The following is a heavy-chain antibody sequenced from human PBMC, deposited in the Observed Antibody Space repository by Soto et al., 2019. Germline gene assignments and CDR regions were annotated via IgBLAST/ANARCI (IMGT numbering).Heavy chain of an antibody. CDR3: ARTYSGSYPTDY. CDR1: GGSISSSDYY. J-gene: IGHJ4*02. V-gene: IGHV4-30-4*01. D-gene: IGHD1-26*01. CDR2: IYYSGST. Sequence: PSETLSLTCTVSGGSISSSDYYWSWIRQPPGKGLEWIGYIYYSGSTYYNPSLKSRVTISVDTSKNQFSLKLSSVTAADTAVYYCARTYSGSYPTDYRGQGTLVTVSS.